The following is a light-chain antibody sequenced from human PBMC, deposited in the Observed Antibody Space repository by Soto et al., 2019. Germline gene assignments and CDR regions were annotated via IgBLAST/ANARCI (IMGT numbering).Light chain of an antibody. Sequence: EIVLTQSPGTLSLSPGERATLSCRASQSVSGNRLAWYQQKPGQAPRLLIYGASNRATGIPDRFSGGGSGTDFTLTISRVAPEDFALYYCQHYAPSPITFGQGTRLDIK. J-gene: IGKJ5*01. CDR3: QHYAPSPIT. CDR1: QSVSGNR. V-gene: IGKV3-20*01. CDR2: GAS.